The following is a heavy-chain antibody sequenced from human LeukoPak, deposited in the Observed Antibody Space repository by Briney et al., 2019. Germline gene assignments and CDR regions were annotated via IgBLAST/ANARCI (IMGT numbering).Heavy chain of an antibody. CDR2: IFYSGST. Sequence: SETLSLTCTVSGGSISSNSYYWGWIRQPRRKGLEWIGTIFYSGSTYYNASLKSRVTISVDTSKNQFSLKLSSVTAADTAVYYCARLVPMVRGVEPYYFDYWGQGTLVTVSS. V-gene: IGHV4-39*01. D-gene: IGHD3-10*01. CDR1: GGSISSNSYY. J-gene: IGHJ4*02. CDR3: ARLVPMVRGVEPYYFDY.